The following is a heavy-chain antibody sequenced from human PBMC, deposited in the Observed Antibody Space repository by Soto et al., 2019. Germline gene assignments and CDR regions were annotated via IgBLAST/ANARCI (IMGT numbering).Heavy chain of an antibody. J-gene: IGHJ6*02. V-gene: IGHV3-21*01. D-gene: IGHD2-2*01. Sequence: GGSLRLSCAASGFTFNKYGMNWVRQAPGKGLEWVSSISSSSTYMYYADSVKGRFTVSRDNAKNSLYLQMNSLRAEDTAIYYCARDDCTSTTCLYNMDVWGQGTTVTVSS. CDR3: ARDDCTSTTCLYNMDV. CDR1: GFTFNKYG. CDR2: ISSSSTYM.